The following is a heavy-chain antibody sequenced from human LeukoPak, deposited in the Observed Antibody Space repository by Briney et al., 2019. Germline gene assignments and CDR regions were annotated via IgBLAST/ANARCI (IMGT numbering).Heavy chain of an antibody. J-gene: IGHJ5*02. CDR2: ISGRGDST. Sequence: GGSLRLSCAASGFTFSGYSMGWVRQAPRKGLKGVSAISGRGDSTYYADSVRGRFTNSRDNSKNMLYLQMSSLRAEDTAVYYCAKVSSGNNDDWFDPWGQGTLVTVSS. CDR3: AKVSSGNNDDWFDP. CDR1: GFTFSGYS. D-gene: IGHD1-26*01. V-gene: IGHV3-23*01.